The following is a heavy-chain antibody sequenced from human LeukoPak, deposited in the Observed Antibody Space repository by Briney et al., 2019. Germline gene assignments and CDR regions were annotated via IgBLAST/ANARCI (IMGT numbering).Heavy chain of an antibody. CDR1: GGSISSYY. CDR3: ARVPRGATESTSRHYYGMDV. CDR2: IYYSGST. Sequence: SETLSLTCTVSGGSISSYYWSWIRQPPGKGLEWIGYIYYSGSTNYNPSLKSRVTISLDTSKNQFSLKLSSVTAADTAVYYCARVPRGATESTSRHYYGMDVWGQGTTVTVSS. J-gene: IGHJ6*02. D-gene: IGHD2-2*01. V-gene: IGHV4-59*01.